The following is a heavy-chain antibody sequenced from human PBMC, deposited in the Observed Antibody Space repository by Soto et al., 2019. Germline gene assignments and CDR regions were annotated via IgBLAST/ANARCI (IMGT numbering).Heavy chain of an antibody. CDR1: GFAFSSYA. J-gene: IGHJ4*02. CDR2: ISYNGDTT. CDR3: ARDQIPGPPDYCDY. V-gene: IGHV3-30-3*01. Sequence: QVQLVESGGDVVQPGRSLRLSCAASGFAFSSYAMHWVRQAPGKGLEWVAVISYNGDTTYYAESVKGRFTISRDNSKNTLYLQMNSLRAEDTAVYYCARDQIPGPPDYCDYWGQGTLVIFSS.